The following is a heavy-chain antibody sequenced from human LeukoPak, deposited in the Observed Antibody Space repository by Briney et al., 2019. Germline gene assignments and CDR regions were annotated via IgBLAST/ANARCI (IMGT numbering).Heavy chain of an antibody. J-gene: IGHJ5*02. V-gene: IGHV1-18*01. CDR1: GYTFTSYG. CDR3: ARNAENYDFWSGRNWFDP. Sequence: ASVKVSCKASGYTFTSYGISGVRQAPGQGLEWMGWISAYNGNTNYVQKVQGRVTMTTDTSTSTAYMELRSLRSDDTAVYYCARNAENYDFWSGRNWFDPWGQGTLVTVSS. D-gene: IGHD3-3*01. CDR2: ISAYNGNT.